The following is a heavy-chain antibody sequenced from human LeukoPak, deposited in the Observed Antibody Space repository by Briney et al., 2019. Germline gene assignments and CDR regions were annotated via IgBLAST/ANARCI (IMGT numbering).Heavy chain of an antibody. V-gene: IGHV3-66*01. CDR2: IYSGGTT. CDR3: ATGGNSGVYFDY. D-gene: IGHD4-23*01. J-gene: IGHJ4*02. CDR1: GFTVSRNY. Sequence: GGSLRLSCAASGFTVSRNYMSWVRQAPGKGLEWVSVIYSGGTTYYADSVKGRFTISRDNSKNTLYLQMSSLRAEDTAVYYCATGGNSGVYFDYWGQGTLVTVSS.